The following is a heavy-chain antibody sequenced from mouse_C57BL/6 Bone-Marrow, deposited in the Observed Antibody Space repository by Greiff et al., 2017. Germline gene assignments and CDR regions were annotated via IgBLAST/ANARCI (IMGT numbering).Heavy chain of an antibody. V-gene: IGHV1-81*01. J-gene: IGHJ2*01. D-gene: IGHD1-1*01. CDR2: IYPRSGNT. CDR1: GYAFTSYG. Sequence: VQLQESGAELARPGASVKLSCKASGYAFTSYGISWVKQRTGQGLEWIGEIYPRSGNTYYNEKFKGKATLTADKSSITAYMGLRSLTSEDSSVYFCAREGTTVGYFDYWGQGTALTVSS. CDR3: AREGTTVGYFDY.